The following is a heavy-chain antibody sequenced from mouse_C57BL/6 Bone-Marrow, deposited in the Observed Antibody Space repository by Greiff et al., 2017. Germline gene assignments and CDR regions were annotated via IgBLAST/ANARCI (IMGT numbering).Heavy chain of an antibody. D-gene: IGHD2-2*01. J-gene: IGHJ4*01. CDR2: IYPGSGST. CDR1: GYTFTSYW. V-gene: IGHV1-55*01. Sequence: VQLQQPGAELVKPGASVKMSCKASGYTFTSYWITWVKQRPGQGLGWIGDIYPGSGSTNYNEKFKSKATLTVDTSSSTAYMQLSSLTSEDSAVYYCANGYPLYYYAMDYWGQGTSVTVSS. CDR3: ANGYPLYYYAMDY.